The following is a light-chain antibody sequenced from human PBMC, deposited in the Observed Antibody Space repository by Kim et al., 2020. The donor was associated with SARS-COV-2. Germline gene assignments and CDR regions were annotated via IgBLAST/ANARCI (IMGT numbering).Light chain of an antibody. CDR3: QQYYSYPLT. J-gene: IGKJ4*01. V-gene: IGKV1-8*01. Sequence: ASTGDRVTITCRTSQNISSYLAWYQQKPGKAPKLLIYAASTLQTGVPSTFTGNGSGTDFTLTISCLQSEDYATYYCQQYYSYPLTFGGGTKVDIK. CDR2: AAS. CDR1: QNISSY.